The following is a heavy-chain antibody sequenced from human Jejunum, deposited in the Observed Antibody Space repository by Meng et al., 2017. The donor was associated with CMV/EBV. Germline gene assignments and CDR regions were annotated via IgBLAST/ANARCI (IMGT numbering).Heavy chain of an antibody. CDR2: ISSSGSNK. V-gene: IGHV3-11*01. D-gene: IGHD1-26*01. Sequence: CAGSGLTYRIEYIRWIRHDAGKGLEWIAYISSSGSNKDYADSVKCRFTISRSNAKSSLYLQLNGLRAENTAVYYCSSDGVGGSYSADWGQGTLVTVSS. J-gene: IGHJ4*02. CDR3: SSDGVGGSYSAD. CDR1: GLTYRIEY.